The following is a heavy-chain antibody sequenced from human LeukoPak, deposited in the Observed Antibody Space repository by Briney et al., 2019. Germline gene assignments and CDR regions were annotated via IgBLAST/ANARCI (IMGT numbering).Heavy chain of an antibody. D-gene: IGHD3-22*01. CDR3: ASHPLNYYDSSSPFDY. CDR2: IYHSGST. V-gene: IGHV4-30-2*01. J-gene: IGHJ4*02. CDR1: GGSISSGGYY. Sequence: SQTLSLTCTVSGGSISSGGYYWSWIRQPPGKGLEWIGYIYHSGSTYYNPSLKSRVTISVDRSKNQFSLKLSPVTAADTAVYYCASHPLNYYDSSSPFDYWGQGTLVTVSS.